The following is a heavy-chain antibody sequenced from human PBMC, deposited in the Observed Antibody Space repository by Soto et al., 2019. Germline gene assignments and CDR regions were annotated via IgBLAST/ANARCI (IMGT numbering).Heavy chain of an antibody. J-gene: IGHJ4*02. CDR2: INHSGST. D-gene: IGHD3-22*01. Sequence: PSETLSLTCAVYGGSFSGYFWSWIRQPPGKGLEWIGEINHSGSTNYNPSLESRVTISVDTSKNQFSLKGRSVTAADTAVYYCARGVTMMVAVQGDVPDKYHFDSWGQGTRVTVSS. CDR3: ARGVTMMVAVQGDVPDKYHFDS. V-gene: IGHV4-34*01. CDR1: GGSFSGYF.